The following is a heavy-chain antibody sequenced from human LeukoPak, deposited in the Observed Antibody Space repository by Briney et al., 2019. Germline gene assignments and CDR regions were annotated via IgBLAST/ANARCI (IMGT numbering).Heavy chain of an antibody. CDR2: IYYSGST. CDR3: AREMKALLWFGLIDY. V-gene: IGHV4-31*03. J-gene: IGHJ4*02. CDR1: GGSISSGGYY. Sequence: SETLSLTCTVSGGSISSGGYYWSWIRQHPGKGLEWIGYIYYSGSTYYNPSLKSRVTISVDTSKNQFSLKLSSVTAADTAVYYCAREMKALLWFGLIDYWGQGTLVTVSS. D-gene: IGHD3-10*01.